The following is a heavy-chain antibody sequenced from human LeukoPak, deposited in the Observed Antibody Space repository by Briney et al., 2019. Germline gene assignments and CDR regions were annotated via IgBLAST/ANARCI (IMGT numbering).Heavy chain of an antibody. Sequence: GGSLRLSCAASGFTFSSCWMHWVRQAPGKGLVWVSRINSDGSTTNYADSVKGRFTISRDTAENTLYLQMNSLRVEDTAVYYCTRRVSATRWFDPWGQGTLVTVSS. V-gene: IGHV3-74*01. CDR3: TRRVSATRWFDP. D-gene: IGHD2-15*01. CDR1: GFTFSSCW. CDR2: INSDGSTT. J-gene: IGHJ5*02.